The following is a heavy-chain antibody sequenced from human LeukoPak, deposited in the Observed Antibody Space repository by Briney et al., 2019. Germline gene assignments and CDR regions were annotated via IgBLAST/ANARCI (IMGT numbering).Heavy chain of an antibody. D-gene: IGHD4-17*01. CDR1: GFTFSDYY. Sequence: GGSLRLSCAASGFTFSDYYMTWVRQAPGKGLEWVSYIDGRGDTIYYADSVKGRFTISRDNAKNSLYLQMNSLRAEDTAVYYCARAPDYGDFDYWGQGTLVTVSS. CDR2: IDGRGDTI. V-gene: IGHV3-11*04. J-gene: IGHJ4*02. CDR3: ARAPDYGDFDY.